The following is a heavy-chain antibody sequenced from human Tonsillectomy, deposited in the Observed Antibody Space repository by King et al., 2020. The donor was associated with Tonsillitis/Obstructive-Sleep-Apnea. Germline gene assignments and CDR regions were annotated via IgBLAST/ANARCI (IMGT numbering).Heavy chain of an antibody. J-gene: IGHJ5*01. CDR2: VIPTLGIG. CDR3: AREGTGSGSWGYNWFDS. D-gene: IGHD2-15*01. V-gene: IGHV1-69*04. CDR1: GGTFSSYA. Sequence: VQLVQSGAEVKKTGSSVKVSCKASGGTFSSYAISWVRQAPGQGLEWMGRVIPTLGIGKYAQKFQGRATISADKSTTTAYMELSSLRSEDTAVYYCAREGTGSGSWGYNWFDSWGQGILVTVSS.